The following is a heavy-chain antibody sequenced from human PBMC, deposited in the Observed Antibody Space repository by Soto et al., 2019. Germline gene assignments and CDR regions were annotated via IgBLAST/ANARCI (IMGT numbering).Heavy chain of an antibody. J-gene: IGHJ5*02. CDR3: ARDLYDFWSGYPSPNWFDP. Sequence: ASVKVPCKASGYTFTSYGITWVRQAPGQGLEWMGWISAYNGNTNYAQKLQGRVTMTTDTSTSTAYMELRSLRSDDTAVYYCARDLYDFWSGYPSPNWFDPWGQGTLVTVSS. V-gene: IGHV1-18*04. CDR1: GYTFTSYG. CDR2: ISAYNGNT. D-gene: IGHD3-3*01.